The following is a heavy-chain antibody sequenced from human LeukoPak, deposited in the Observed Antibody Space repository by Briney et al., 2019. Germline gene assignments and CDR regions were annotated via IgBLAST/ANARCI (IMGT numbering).Heavy chain of an antibody. D-gene: IGHD2-15*01. Sequence: GGSLRLSCAASGFTFSNYWMNWVRQAPGKGLEWVANIKQDGSEKYYVDSVKGRFTISRDNAKNSLYLQMNSLRAEDTAVYYCARVRCSGGSCYSAYFDYWGQGTLVTVSS. CDR3: ARVRCSGGSCYSAYFDY. V-gene: IGHV3-7*01. J-gene: IGHJ4*02. CDR1: GFTFSNYW. CDR2: IKQDGSEK.